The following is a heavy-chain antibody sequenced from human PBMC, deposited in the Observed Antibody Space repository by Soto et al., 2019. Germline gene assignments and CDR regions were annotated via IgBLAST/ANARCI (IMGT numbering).Heavy chain of an antibody. CDR2: ISANDVGT. CDR3: AKAKNDYNWDNRPPFDY. J-gene: IGHJ4*02. Sequence: LRLSCDASGFTLMNYAMTWIRQAPGKGLEWVSLISANDVGTYYAESVKTRFTISTDQSRNTVYLQMDSLRADDTAIYYCAKAKNDYNWDNRPPFDYWGQGTLVTVSS. D-gene: IGHD1-20*01. V-gene: IGHV3-23*01. CDR1: GFTLMNYA.